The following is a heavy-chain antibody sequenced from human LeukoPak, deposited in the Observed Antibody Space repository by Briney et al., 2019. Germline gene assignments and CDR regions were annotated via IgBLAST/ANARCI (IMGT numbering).Heavy chain of an antibody. CDR2: IYPGDSDT. Sequence: GESLKISCKGSGYSFTSYWNGWVRQMPGKGLEWMGIIYPGDSDTRYSPSFQGQVTISADKSISTAYLQWSSLKASDTAMYYCARAVEMATVYFDYWGQGTLVTLSS. V-gene: IGHV5-51*01. D-gene: IGHD5-24*01. CDR1: GYSFTSYW. CDR3: ARAVEMATVYFDY. J-gene: IGHJ4*02.